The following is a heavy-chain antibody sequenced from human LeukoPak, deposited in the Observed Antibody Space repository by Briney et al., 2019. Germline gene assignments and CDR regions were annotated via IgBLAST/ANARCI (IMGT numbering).Heavy chain of an antibody. J-gene: IGHJ4*02. V-gene: IGHV1-18*01. Sequence: ASVKVSCKASGYIFTAYAMNWVRQAPGQGLEWMGWISAYNGNTNYAQKLQGRVTMTTDTSTSTAYMELRSLRSDDTAVYYCARDRSEFDYWGQGTLVTVSS. CDR3: ARDRSEFDY. CDR2: ISAYNGNT. CDR1: GYIFTAYA.